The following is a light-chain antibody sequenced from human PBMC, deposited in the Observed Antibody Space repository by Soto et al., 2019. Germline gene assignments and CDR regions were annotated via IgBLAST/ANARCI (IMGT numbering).Light chain of an antibody. Sequence: SVLTQPDNLSGSPGQSRTNSCPGTSCDVGGYNYVCWYQHYLGKAAKLMIFEVNSRPSGVSNRFSGSKSGNTASLTISGLQAEDEADYYCSSYTSSGLYVFGTGTKVTVL. CDR3: SSYTSSGLYV. V-gene: IGLV2-14*01. J-gene: IGLJ1*01. CDR1: SCDVGGYNY. CDR2: EVN.